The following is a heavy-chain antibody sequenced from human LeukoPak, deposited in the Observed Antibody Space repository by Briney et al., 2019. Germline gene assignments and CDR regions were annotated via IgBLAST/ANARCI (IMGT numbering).Heavy chain of an antibody. CDR1: GISFRSYG. CDR3: ATDITTHYFGS. D-gene: IGHD3-10*01. CDR2: IWYDASNK. Sequence: GRSLRLSCAASGISFRSYGMHWVRQAPGKGLEWVTFIWYDASNKYYAESVKGRFTISRDNSRNTVFLQMNSLRAEDTAIYYCATDITTHYFGSWGQGTLVTVSS. J-gene: IGHJ4*02. V-gene: IGHV3-33*01.